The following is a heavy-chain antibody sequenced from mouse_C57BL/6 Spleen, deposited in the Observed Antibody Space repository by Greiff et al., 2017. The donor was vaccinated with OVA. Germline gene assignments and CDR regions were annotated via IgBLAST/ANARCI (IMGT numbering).Heavy chain of an antibody. CDR1: GFSLSTSGMG. J-gene: IGHJ2*01. D-gene: IGHD2-3*01. Sequence: QVTLKESGPGILQSSQTLSLTCSFSGFSLSTSGMGVSWIRQPSGKGLEWLAHIYWDDDKRYNPSLKSRITISKDTSRNQVFLKITSVDTADTATYYCARSTYDGYYDYWGQGTTLTVSS. CDR2: IYWDDDK. V-gene: IGHV8-12*01. CDR3: ARSTYDGYYDY.